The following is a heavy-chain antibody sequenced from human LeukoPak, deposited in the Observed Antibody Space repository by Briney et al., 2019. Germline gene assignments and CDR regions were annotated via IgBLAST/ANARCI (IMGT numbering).Heavy chain of an antibody. V-gene: IGHV4-34*01. CDR3: ARGKAVAGTGYFDY. CDR1: GGSFSGYY. CDR2: INHSGST. Sequence: SETLSLTCAVYGGSFSGYYWSWIRQPPGKGLEWIREINHSGSTNYNPSLKSRVTISVDTSKNQFSLKLSSVTAADTAVYYCARGKAVAGTGYFDYWGQGTLVTVSS. D-gene: IGHD6-19*01. J-gene: IGHJ4*02.